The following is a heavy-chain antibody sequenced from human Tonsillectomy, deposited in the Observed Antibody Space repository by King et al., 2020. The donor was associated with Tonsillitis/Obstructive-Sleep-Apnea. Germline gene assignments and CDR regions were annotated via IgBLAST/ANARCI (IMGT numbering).Heavy chain of an antibody. CDR2: VWHDGGNK. Sequence: VQLVESGGDVVQPGRSLRLSCAASGFTFSSYGMHWVRQAPGKGLEWVAVVWHDGGNKYYADSVQGRFTISRDNSKNTLYLQMNSLRVEDTAVYYCARDIIVAAILLSPTWFDPWGQGTLAT. CDR3: ARDIIVAAILLSPTWFDP. D-gene: IGHD5-12*01. CDR1: GFTFSSYG. J-gene: IGHJ5*02. V-gene: IGHV3-33*01.